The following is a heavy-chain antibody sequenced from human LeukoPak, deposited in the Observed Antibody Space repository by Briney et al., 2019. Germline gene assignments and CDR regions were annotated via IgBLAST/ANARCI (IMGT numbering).Heavy chain of an antibody. Sequence: ASVKGSFKASGYPFSRYYIHWGGPAPGQGVGWMGIINPSGGSTSYAQKFQGRVSMTRDTSTSTVYMELSSLRSDDTAIYYCAKGINYGNDYWGQGTLVTVSS. J-gene: IGHJ4*02. V-gene: IGHV1-46*01. D-gene: IGHD4-11*01. CDR3: AKGINYGNDY. CDR1: GYPFSRYY. CDR2: INPSGGST.